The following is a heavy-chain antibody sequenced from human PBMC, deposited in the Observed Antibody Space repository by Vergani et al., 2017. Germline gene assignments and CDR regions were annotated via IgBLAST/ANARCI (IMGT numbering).Heavy chain of an antibody. CDR2: ISSNGGST. CDR3: AIGVVPAAKGYYYGMDV. D-gene: IGHD2-2*01. V-gene: IGHV3-64*01. CDR1: SFSVSSYA. J-gene: IGHJ6*02. Sequence: LVESGGGLVQPGGSLRLSCAASSFSVSSYAMHWVRQAPGKGLEYVSAISSNGGSTYYANSVKGRFTISRDNSKNTLYLQMGSLRAEDMAVYYCAIGVVPAAKGYYYGMDVWGQGTSVTVSS.